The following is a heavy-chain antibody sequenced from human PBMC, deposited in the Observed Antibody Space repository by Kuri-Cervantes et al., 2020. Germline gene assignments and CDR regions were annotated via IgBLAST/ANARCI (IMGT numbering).Heavy chain of an antibody. D-gene: IGHD1-26*01. CDR1: GYSISSDYY. J-gene: IGHJ1*01. CDR3: ARGGMGATTGFQH. V-gene: IGHV4-38-2*01. Sequence: SETLSLTCAVSGYSISSDYYWGWIRQPPGKGLEWIGTIYHSGSTYYNPSLKSRVTISVDTSKNQISLKLSSVTAADTAVYYCARGGMGATTGFQHWGQGTLVTVSS. CDR2: IYHSGST.